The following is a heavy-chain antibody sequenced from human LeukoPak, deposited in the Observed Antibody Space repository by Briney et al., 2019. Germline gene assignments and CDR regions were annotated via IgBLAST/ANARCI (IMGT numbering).Heavy chain of an antibody. D-gene: IGHD3-16*01. Sequence: GGSLRLSCAASGFTFSSYWMTWVRQAPGKGLEWVANIKHSGDELNYVDSVEDRFTISRDNAKNSLYLHTTSLRAEDTAVYYCARELRTFDSWGQGTLVTVSS. V-gene: IGHV3-7*01. CDR2: IKHSGDEL. J-gene: IGHJ4*02. CDR3: ARELRTFDS. CDR1: GFTFSSYW.